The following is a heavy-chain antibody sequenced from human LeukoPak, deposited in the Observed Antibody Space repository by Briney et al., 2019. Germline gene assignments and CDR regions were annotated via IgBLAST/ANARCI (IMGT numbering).Heavy chain of an antibody. V-gene: IGHV3-33*01. J-gene: IGHJ6*02. CDR2: IWYDGSNK. Sequence: QSGGSLRLSCAASGFTFSSYGMHWVRQAPGRGLEWVAVIWYDGSNKYYADSVKGRLTISRDNSKNTLYLQMNSLRAEDTAVYYCARVSSTSPGDNYYYYGMDVWGQGTTVTVSS. CDR1: GFTFSSYG. D-gene: IGHD2-2*01. CDR3: ARVSSTSPGDNYYYYGMDV.